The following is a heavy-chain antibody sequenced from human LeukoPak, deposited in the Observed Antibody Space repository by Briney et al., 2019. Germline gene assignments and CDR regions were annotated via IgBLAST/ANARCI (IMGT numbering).Heavy chain of an antibody. CDR2: ISGGGGST. CDR3: AKHIAYYYDSSGYHIDY. J-gene: IGHJ4*02. Sequence: GGSLRLSCAASGFTFSDYAMSWVRQAPGKGLEWVSGISGGGGSTYYADPVKGRFTISRDNSKNTLFLQMNSLRAEDTAVYYCAKHIAYYYDSSGYHIDYWGQGTLVTVSS. V-gene: IGHV3-23*01. CDR1: GFTFSDYA. D-gene: IGHD3-22*01.